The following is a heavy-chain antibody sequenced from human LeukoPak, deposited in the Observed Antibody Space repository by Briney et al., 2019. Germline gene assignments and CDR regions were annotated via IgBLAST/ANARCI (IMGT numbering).Heavy chain of an antibody. CDR2: ISAYNGNT. J-gene: IGHJ4*02. CDR1: GYTFTSYG. V-gene: IGHV1-18*01. CDR3: ARDPIEYSSSTSYFDY. D-gene: IGHD6-6*01. Sequence: GASVKVSCKASGYTFTSYGISWVRQAPGQGLEWMGWISAYNGNTNYAQKLQGRVTMTTDTSTSTAYMELRSLRSDDTAVYYCARDPIEYSSSTSYFDYWGQGTLVTVSS.